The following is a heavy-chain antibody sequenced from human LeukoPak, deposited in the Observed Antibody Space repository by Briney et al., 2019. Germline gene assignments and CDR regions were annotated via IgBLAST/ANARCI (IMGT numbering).Heavy chain of an antibody. CDR2: IYPGDSDT. V-gene: IGHV5-51*01. J-gene: IGHJ4*02. Sequence: GESLKISCKGSGYSFTSYWIGWVRQMPGKGLEWMGIIYPGDSDTRYSPSFQGQVTISADKSVSTAYLQWSSLKASDTAMYYCARGYCSGGSCYRGYFDYWGQGTLVTVSS. CDR1: GYSFTSYW. CDR3: ARGYCSGGSCYRGYFDY. D-gene: IGHD2-15*01.